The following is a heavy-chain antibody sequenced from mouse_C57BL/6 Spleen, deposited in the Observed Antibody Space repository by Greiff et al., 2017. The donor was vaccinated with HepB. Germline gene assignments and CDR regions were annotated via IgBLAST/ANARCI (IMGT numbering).Heavy chain of an antibody. CDR2: IYPGDGDT. J-gene: IGHJ3*01. Sequence: VQLQQSGPELVKPGASVKISCKASGYAFSSSWMNWVKQRPGKGLEWIGRIYPGDGDTNYNGKFKGKATLTADKSSSTAYMQLSSLTSEDSAVYFCARDGNYALFAYWGQGTLVTVSA. D-gene: IGHD2-1*01. V-gene: IGHV1-82*01. CDR1: GYAFSSSW. CDR3: ARDGNYALFAY.